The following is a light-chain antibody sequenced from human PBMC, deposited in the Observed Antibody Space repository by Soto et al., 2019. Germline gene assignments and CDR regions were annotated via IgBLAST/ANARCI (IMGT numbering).Light chain of an antibody. CDR2: AAS. Sequence: DIQMTQSPSSLSASVGDRVTITCRASQSISSSLNWYQQKPGKAPKLLIYAASSLQGGVPSRFSGSGSGTDFTLTISSLQPEDFATYYCQQSYSTPRTFGQGTKVEIK. J-gene: IGKJ1*01. CDR3: QQSYSTPRT. V-gene: IGKV1-39*01. CDR1: QSISSS.